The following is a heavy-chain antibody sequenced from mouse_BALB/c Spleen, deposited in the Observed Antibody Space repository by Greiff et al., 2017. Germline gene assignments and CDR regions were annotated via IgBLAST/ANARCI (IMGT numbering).Heavy chain of an antibody. J-gene: IGHJ3*01. CDR2: IDPENGNT. CDR3: ARGYPFAY. V-gene: IGHV14-1*02. D-gene: IGHD2-14*01. CDR1: GFNIKDYY. Sequence: VQLQQSGAELVRSGASVKLSCTASGFNIKDYYMHWVKQRPEQGLEWIGWIDPENGNTIYDPKFQGKASITADTSSNTAYLQLSSLTSEDTAVYYCARGYPFAYWGQGTLVTVSA.